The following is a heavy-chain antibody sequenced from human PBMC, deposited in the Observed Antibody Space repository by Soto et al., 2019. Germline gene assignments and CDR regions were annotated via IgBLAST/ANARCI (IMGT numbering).Heavy chain of an antibody. CDR1: GGTFSSYA. Sequence: GASVQVSCKASGGTFSSYAITWVRQAPGQGLEWMGGIIPIFGTANYAQKFQARVTITADESTSTAYMELSSLRSEDTAVYYCARDRGPSSGYYPYWFDPWGQGTLVTVSS. J-gene: IGHJ5*02. CDR2: IIPIFGTA. V-gene: IGHV1-69*13. D-gene: IGHD3-22*01. CDR3: ARDRGPSSGYYPYWFDP.